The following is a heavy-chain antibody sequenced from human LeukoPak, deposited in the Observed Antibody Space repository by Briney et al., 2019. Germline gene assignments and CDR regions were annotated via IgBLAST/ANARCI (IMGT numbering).Heavy chain of an antibody. Sequence: PSETLSLTCTVSGGSISSSSYYWGWIRQPPGKGLEWIGSIYYSGSTYYNPSLKSRVTISVDKSKNQFSLKLSSVTAADTAVYYCARMYGDYENDYYYYYMDVWGKGTTVTVSS. J-gene: IGHJ6*03. CDR3: ARMYGDYENDYYYYYMDV. CDR1: GGSISSSSYY. CDR2: IYYSGST. V-gene: IGHV4-39*07. D-gene: IGHD4-17*01.